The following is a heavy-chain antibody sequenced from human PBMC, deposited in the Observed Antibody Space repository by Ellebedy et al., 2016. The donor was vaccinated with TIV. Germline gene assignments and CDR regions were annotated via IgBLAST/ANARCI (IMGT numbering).Heavy chain of an antibody. D-gene: IGHD1-26*01. V-gene: IGHV3-11*05. Sequence: GESLKISCAASGFTFSDYYMSWIRQAPGKGLEWVSYISSSSSYTNYADSVKGRFTISRDNAKNSLYLQMNSLRAEDTAVYYCARDRRELLPNYGMDVWGQGTTVTVSS. J-gene: IGHJ6*02. CDR1: GFTFSDYY. CDR3: ARDRRELLPNYGMDV. CDR2: ISSSSSYT.